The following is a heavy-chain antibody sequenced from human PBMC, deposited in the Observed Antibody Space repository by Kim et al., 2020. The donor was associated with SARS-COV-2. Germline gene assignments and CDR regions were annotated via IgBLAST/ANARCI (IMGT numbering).Heavy chain of an antibody. CDR1: GFTFHDYA. V-gene: IGHV3-9*01. J-gene: IGHJ4*02. D-gene: IGHD2-2*01. CDR3: AKDLCGAFQLFIY. Sequence: GGSLRLSCAASGFTFHDYAMHWVRQAPGKGLEWVSGISWNGDTMGYADSVKGRFTISRDNAKKSLYLQMNSLRTEDTALYYCAKDLCGAFQLFIYWGQGTLVTVSS. CDR2: ISWNGDTM.